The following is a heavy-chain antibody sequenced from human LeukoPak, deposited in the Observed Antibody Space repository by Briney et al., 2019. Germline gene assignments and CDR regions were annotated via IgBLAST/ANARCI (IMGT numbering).Heavy chain of an antibody. D-gene: IGHD6-13*01. Sequence: GESLKISCKGSGYKFTSYWISWVRQMPGKGLEWMGRIDPSDSYTNYSPSFQGHVTTSIDMSINTAFLQWSSLKASDTTMYYCVRHGGSTLWDWGQGTLVTVSS. J-gene: IGHJ4*02. CDR3: VRHGGSTLWD. V-gene: IGHV5-10-1*01. CDR1: GYKFTSYW. CDR2: IDPSDSYT.